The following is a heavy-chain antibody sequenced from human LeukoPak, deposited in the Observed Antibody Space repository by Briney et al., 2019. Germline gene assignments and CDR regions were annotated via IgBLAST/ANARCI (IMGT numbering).Heavy chain of an antibody. CDR1: GITVSSND. J-gene: IGHJ3*01. V-gene: IGHV3-53*01. CDR3: AGILRGSFDL. CDR2: IYSGGRS. Sequence: GGSLRLSCAASGITVSSNDMTWVRQAPGRGLEWVSLIYSGGRSDYADSVKGRFIMSRDNSKNTLSLQMNSLSAEDTAVYYCAGILRGSFDLWGQGTLVTVSS.